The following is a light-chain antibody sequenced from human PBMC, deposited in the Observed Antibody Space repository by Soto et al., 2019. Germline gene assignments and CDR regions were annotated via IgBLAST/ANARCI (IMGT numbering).Light chain of an antibody. V-gene: IGLV2-14*01. CDR1: SSDVGGYNY. CDR2: DVS. Sequence: QSALTQPASVSGSPGQSITISCTGTSSDVGGYNYVSWYQQYPGKAPKLMIYDVSNRPSGVSNRFSGSKSGNTASLTISGLQAGDEADYYCSSYTSSTTLLCGGGIKLTVL. CDR3: SSYTSSTTLL. J-gene: IGLJ3*02.